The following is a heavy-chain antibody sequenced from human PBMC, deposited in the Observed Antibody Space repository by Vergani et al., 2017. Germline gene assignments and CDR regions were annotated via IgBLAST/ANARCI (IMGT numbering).Heavy chain of an antibody. CDR1: GYSFTSYW. D-gene: IGHD2-21*01. J-gene: IGHJ3*02. CDR2: IYPGDSDT. Sequence: EVQLVQSGAEVKTPGESLQISCKVSGYSFTSYWIGWVRQLPGKGLEWMGIIYPGDSDTRYSPSFQDQVTISADKSISTAYLQLSSLKASDTAMYYFAIHKCGGYCIYAFYIWGQGTMVTVSS. V-gene: IGHV5-51*01. CDR3: AIHKCGGYCIYAFYI.